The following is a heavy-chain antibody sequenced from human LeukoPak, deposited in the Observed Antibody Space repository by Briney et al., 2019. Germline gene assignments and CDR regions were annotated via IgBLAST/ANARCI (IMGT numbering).Heavy chain of an antibody. CDR1: GGSISSSNW. CDR3: ARVPTLRITMVRGAWGTFDI. J-gene: IGHJ3*02. V-gene: IGHV4-4*02. D-gene: IGHD3-10*01. Sequence: KPSETLSLTCAVSGGSISSSNWWSWVRQPPEKGLEWIGEIYHSGSANYNPSLKNRVTISVDTSNNQFSLKLSSVTAADTAVYYCARVPTLRITMVRGAWGTFDIWGQGTMVTVSS. CDR2: IYHSGSA.